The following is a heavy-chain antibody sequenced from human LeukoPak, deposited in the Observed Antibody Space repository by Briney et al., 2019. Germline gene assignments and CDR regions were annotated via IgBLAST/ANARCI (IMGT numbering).Heavy chain of an antibody. CDR1: GGSISSGDYY. J-gene: IGHJ3*02. D-gene: IGHD3-22*01. CDR3: ARTRPDPYYYDSSGDAFDI. Sequence: PSETLSLTCTVSGGSISSGDYYWSWIRQPPGKGLEWIGYIYYSGSTYYNPSLKSRVTISVDTSKNQFSLKLSSVTAADTAVYYCARTRPDPYYYDSSGDAFDIWGQGTMVTASS. V-gene: IGHV4-30-4*08. CDR2: IYYSGST.